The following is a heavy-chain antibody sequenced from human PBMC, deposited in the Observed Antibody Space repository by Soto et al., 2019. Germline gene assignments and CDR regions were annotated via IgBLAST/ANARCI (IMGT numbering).Heavy chain of an antibody. CDR1: GGSVSSGGYY. CDR2: IYYSGTT. J-gene: IGHJ5*02. CDR3: SRGSLVVVPAPGFDP. V-gene: IGHV4-31*03. Sequence: SETLSLTCTVSGGSVSSGGYYWSWIRQHPGKGLEWIGYIYYSGTTYSNPSLKSRVTISVDTSKNQFSLKLSSVSAGDTALYYCSRGSLVVVPAPGFDPWGRGTLVTVSS. D-gene: IGHD2-2*01.